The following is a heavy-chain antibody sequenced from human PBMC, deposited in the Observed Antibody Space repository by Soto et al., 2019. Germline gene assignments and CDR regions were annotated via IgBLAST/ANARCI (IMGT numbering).Heavy chain of an antibody. CDR2: IYPGDSDT. CDR1: GYSFTNFW. J-gene: IGHJ5*02. V-gene: IGHV5-51*01. D-gene: IGHD3-10*01. Sequence: PGESLKISCKASGYSFTNFWIGWVRQMPGKGLEWIGIIYPGDSDTRYSPSFQGQVTISADNTISTAYLQWSSLKASDTAIYYCARVRPPESPGWFDPWGQGTLVTVS. CDR3: ARVRPPESPGWFDP.